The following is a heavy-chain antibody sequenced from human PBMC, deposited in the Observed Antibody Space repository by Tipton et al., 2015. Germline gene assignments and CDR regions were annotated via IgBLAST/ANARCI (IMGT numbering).Heavy chain of an antibody. J-gene: IGHJ4*02. CDR3: VGSYYLMDY. Sequence: SLRLSCAASGFTVSDYWMSWVRQAPGKGLEWVANIKQDGSEKYYVDSVKGRFTISRDNSKNSLYLQMNSLRAEDTAVYYCVGSYYLMDYWGQGTLVTVSS. V-gene: IGHV3-7*03. D-gene: IGHD1-26*01. CDR1: GFTVSDYW. CDR2: IKQDGSEK.